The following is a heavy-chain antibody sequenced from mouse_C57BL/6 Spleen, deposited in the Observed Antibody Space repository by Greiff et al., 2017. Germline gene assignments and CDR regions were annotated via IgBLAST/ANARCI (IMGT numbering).Heavy chain of an antibody. CDR3: ARGGGYGNPLNAMDY. CDR1: GYTFTSYW. J-gene: IGHJ4*01. Sequence: VQLQQPGAELVMPGASVKLSCKASGYTFTSYWMHWVKQRPGQGLEWIGEIDPSDSYTNYNQKFKGKSTLTVDKSSSTAYMQLSSLTSEDSAVYYGARGGGYGNPLNAMDYWGQGTSVTVSS. CDR2: IDPSDSYT. D-gene: IGHD2-1*01. V-gene: IGHV1-69*01.